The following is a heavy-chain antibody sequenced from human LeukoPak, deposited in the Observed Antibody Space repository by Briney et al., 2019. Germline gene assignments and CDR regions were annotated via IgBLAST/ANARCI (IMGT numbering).Heavy chain of an antibody. CDR3: AKDVRFLEWLLSY. D-gene: IGHD3-3*01. CDR1: GFTFSSYC. J-gene: IGHJ4*02. V-gene: IGHV3-30*18. Sequence: GRSLRLSCAASGFTFSSYCMHWVRQAPGKGLEWVAVISYDGSNKYYADSVKGRFTISRDNSKNTLYLQMNSLRAEDTAVYYCAKDVRFLEWLLSYWGQGTLVTVSS. CDR2: ISYDGSNK.